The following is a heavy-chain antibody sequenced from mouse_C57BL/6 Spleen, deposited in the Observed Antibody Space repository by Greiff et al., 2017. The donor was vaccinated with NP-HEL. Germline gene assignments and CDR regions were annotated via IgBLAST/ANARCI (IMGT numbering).Heavy chain of an antibody. J-gene: IGHJ1*03. Sequence: EVQGVESGEGLVKPGGSLKLSCAASGFTFSSYAMSWVRQTPEKRLEWVAYISSGGDYIYYADTVKGRFTISRDNARNTLYLQMSSLKSEDTAMYYCTRDSYYYGSSLWYFDVWGTGTTVTVSS. D-gene: IGHD1-1*01. V-gene: IGHV5-9-1*02. CDR3: TRDSYYYGSSLWYFDV. CDR1: GFTFSSYA. CDR2: ISSGGDYI.